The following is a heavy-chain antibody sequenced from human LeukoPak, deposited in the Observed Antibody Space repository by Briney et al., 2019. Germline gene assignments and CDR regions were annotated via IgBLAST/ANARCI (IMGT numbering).Heavy chain of an antibody. CDR1: GFTFSSYA. CDR2: VSGSGGST. CDR3: AKDREGSGSYYPDY. D-gene: IGHD1-26*01. Sequence: GGSLRLSCAASGFTFSSYAMSWVRQAPGKGLEWISVVSGSGGSTYYADSVKGRFTISRDNSKNMLYLQMNSLRAEDTAVHYCAKDREGSGSYYPDYWGQGTLVTVSS. J-gene: IGHJ4*02. V-gene: IGHV3-23*01.